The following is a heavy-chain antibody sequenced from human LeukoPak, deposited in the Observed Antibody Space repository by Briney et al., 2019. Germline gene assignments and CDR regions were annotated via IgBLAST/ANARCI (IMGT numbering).Heavy chain of an antibody. CDR2: ISSSSSYI. CDR1: GFTFSSYS. Sequence: GGSLRLSCAASGFTFSSYSMNWVRQAPGEGLEWVSSISSSSSYIYYADSVKGRFPISRDNAKNSLYLQMNSLRAEDTAVYYCARDGYDRSGLDYWGQGTLVTVSS. D-gene: IGHD3-22*01. CDR3: ARDGYDRSGLDY. V-gene: IGHV3-21*01. J-gene: IGHJ4*02.